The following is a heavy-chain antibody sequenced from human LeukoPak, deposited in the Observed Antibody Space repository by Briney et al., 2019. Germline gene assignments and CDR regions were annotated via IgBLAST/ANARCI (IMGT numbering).Heavy chain of an antibody. CDR1: GITFSDYW. D-gene: IGHD2-8*02. Sequence: GGSLRLSCGASGITFSDYWMHWVRQAPGKGLVWVSRINSDGSSTIYADSVKGRFTISRDNAKNTVYLRMNSLRAEDTAVFYCATGLSQNYDFWGRGTLVTVSS. CDR3: ATGLSQNYDF. J-gene: IGHJ2*01. V-gene: IGHV3-74*01. CDR2: INSDGSST.